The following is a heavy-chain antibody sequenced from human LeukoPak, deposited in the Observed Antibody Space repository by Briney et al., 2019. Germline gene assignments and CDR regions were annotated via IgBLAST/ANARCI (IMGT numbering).Heavy chain of an antibody. CDR3: ARDLSGCRICGGMDV. D-gene: IGHD6-19*01. J-gene: IGHJ6*02. CDR1: GFPFSKYW. Sequence: LTGGSLRLSCAASGFPFSKYWMSWVRQAPGKGLEWVAYIKEDGSERYYVGSVKGRFTISRDNAKNSLYLQMNSLTAEDTAVYYCARDLSGCRICGGMDVWGQGTTVTVSS. V-gene: IGHV3-7*01. CDR2: IKEDGSER.